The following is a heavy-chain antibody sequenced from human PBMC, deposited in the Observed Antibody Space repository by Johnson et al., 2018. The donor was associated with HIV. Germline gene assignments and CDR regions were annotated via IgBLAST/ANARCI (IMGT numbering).Heavy chain of an antibody. CDR3: AKGGLWFGESIDAFDI. Sequence: VQLVESGGGVVQPGRSLRLSCAASQFTLSRDNMNCVRQAPGKGLEWVAFIRYDGSNKYYADSVKGRFTISRDNSKNTLYLQMNSLRAEDTAVYYCAKGGLWFGESIDAFDIWGQGTMVTVSS. CDR2: IRYDGSNK. D-gene: IGHD3-10*01. V-gene: IGHV3-30*02. CDR1: QFTLSRDN. J-gene: IGHJ3*02.